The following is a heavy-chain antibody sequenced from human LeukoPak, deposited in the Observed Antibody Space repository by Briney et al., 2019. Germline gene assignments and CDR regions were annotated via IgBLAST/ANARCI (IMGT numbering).Heavy chain of an antibody. D-gene: IGHD5-18*01. J-gene: IGHJ3*02. CDR1: GYTFTSYG. Sequence: ASVKVSCKASGYTFTSYGISWVRQAPGQGLEWMGWISAYNGNTNYAQKLQGRVTMTTDTSTSTAYMELRSLRSDDTAVYYCARGGFQTAAMVVNAFDIWGQGTMVTVSP. V-gene: IGHV1-18*01. CDR2: ISAYNGNT. CDR3: ARGGFQTAAMVVNAFDI.